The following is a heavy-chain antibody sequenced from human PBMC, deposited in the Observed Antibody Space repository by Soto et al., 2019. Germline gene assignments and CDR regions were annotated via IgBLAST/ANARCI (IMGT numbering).Heavy chain of an antibody. Sequence: QVQLVESGGGVVQPGRSLRLSCVASGFTFSSFNMHWVRQAPGEGLEWVAVISYEVIKTHYADSMKGRFTISRDNSKSTLYLQMNSLRPEDTAVYHCARTTAVTGTPEFDYWGQGTLVTVSS. CDR1: GFTFSSFN. J-gene: IGHJ4*02. V-gene: IGHV3-30-3*01. CDR2: ISYEVIKT. CDR3: ARTTAVTGTPEFDY. D-gene: IGHD6-19*01.